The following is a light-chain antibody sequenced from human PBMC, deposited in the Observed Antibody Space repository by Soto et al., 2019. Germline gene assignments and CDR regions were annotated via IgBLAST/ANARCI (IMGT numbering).Light chain of an antibody. CDR3: QPYNSYPWT. Sequence: DIPMTQSPSTLSASVGDRVTITCRASQSISSWLAWYQQKPGKAPNVLIYKASSLESGVPSRFSGSGSGTEFTLSISSLQPDDSATYYCQPYNSYPWTFGQGTKVDIK. J-gene: IGKJ1*01. V-gene: IGKV1-5*03. CDR1: QSISSW. CDR2: KAS.